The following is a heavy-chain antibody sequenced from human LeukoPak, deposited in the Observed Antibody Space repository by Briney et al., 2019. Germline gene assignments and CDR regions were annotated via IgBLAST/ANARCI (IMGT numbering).Heavy chain of an antibody. CDR2: SSPYNGGT. CDR3: AREWRDCDGGCVTGHFDF. J-gene: IGHJ4*02. Sequence: ASVKVSCKASGYTFTSYGINWVRQAPGQGPEWMGWSSPYNGGTRYARKFRGRVTMTTDTSTTTAYMELTSLESDDSAVYYCAREWRDCDGGCVTGHFDFWGQGTRVTVSS. D-gene: IGHD2-21*01. V-gene: IGHV1-18*01. CDR1: GYTFTSYG.